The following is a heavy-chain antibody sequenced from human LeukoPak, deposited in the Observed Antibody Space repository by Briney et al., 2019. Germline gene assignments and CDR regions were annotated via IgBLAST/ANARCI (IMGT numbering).Heavy chain of an antibody. CDR3: AKGGLTTPLHY. CDR1: GFTFSSYG. D-gene: IGHD1-14*01. CDR2: ISGSGSNT. J-gene: IGHJ4*02. V-gene: IGHV3-23*01. Sequence: GGSLRLSCAAAGFTFSSYGMSWVRQAPGKGLEWVSSISGSGSNTYQPDSVKGRFTISRDNPKNTLFLQVNSLRVEDTAVYYCAKGGLTTPLHYWGQGTLVTVSS.